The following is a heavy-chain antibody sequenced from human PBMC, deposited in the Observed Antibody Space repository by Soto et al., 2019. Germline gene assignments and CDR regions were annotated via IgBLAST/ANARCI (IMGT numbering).Heavy chain of an antibody. CDR3: AKEGPARPKPLDY. J-gene: IGHJ4*02. V-gene: IGHV3-30*18. CDR2: ISYDGSNK. D-gene: IGHD6-6*01. Sequence: PGGSLRLSCAASGFTFSSYGMHWVRQAPGKGLEWVAVISYDGSNKYYADSVKGRFTISRDNSKNTLYLQMNSLRAEDTAVYYCAKEGPARPKPLDYWGQGTLVTVSS. CDR1: GFTFSSYG.